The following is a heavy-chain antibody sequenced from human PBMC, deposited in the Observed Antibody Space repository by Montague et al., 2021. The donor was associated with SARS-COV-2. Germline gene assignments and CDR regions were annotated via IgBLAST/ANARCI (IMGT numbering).Heavy chain of an antibody. Sequence: SETLSLTCTVSGGSISSYYWSWIRQPPGKGLEWIGYIYYSGSTNYNPSLKSRVTISVDMSKNQFSLKLSSVTAADTAVYYCARTHYDILTGYYNRGAFDIWGQGTMVTVSS. CDR1: GGSISSYY. D-gene: IGHD3-9*01. V-gene: IGHV4-59*08. J-gene: IGHJ3*02. CDR3: ARTHYDILTGYYNRGAFDI. CDR2: IYYSGST.